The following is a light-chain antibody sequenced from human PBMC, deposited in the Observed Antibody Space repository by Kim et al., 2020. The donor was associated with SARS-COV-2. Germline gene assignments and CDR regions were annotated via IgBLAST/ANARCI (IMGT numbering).Light chain of an antibody. Sequence: GQSVTISCTGSSSDVGGYNYVSWYQQHPGKAPKLMIYEVTKRPSGVPERFSGSKSGNTASLTVSGLQAEDEADYYCSSYAGSKNYVFGTGTKVTVL. CDR2: EVT. V-gene: IGLV2-8*01. CDR3: SSYAGSKNYV. J-gene: IGLJ1*01. CDR1: SSDVGGYNY.